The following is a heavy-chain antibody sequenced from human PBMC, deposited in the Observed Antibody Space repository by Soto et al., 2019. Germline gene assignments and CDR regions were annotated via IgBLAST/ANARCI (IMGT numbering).Heavy chain of an antibody. V-gene: IGHV3-21*01. J-gene: IGHJ1*01. CDR2: ISSSSSYI. CDR3: ARDPGREEEEYFQH. CDR1: GFTFGSYS. Sequence: EVQLVESGGGLVKPGGSLRLSCAASGFTFGSYSMNWVRQAPGKGLEWVSSISSSSSYIYYADSVKGRFTISRDNAKNSLYLQMNSLRAEDTAVYYCARDPGREEEEYFQHWGQGTLVTVSS.